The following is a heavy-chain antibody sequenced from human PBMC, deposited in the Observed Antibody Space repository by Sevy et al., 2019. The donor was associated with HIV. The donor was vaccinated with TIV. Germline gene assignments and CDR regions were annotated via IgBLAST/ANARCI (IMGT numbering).Heavy chain of an antibody. CDR1: GGTFSSYA. J-gene: IGHJ5*02. CDR2: IIPIFGTA. Sequence: ASVKVSCKASGGTFSSYAISWVRQAPGQGLEWMGGIIPIFGTANYAQKFQGRVTITADESTSTAYMEPSSLRSEDTAVYYCARETPPDQLLVYCSGGSCPWFDPWGQGTLVTVSS. D-gene: IGHD2-15*01. V-gene: IGHV1-69*13. CDR3: ARETPPDQLLVYCSGGSCPWFDP.